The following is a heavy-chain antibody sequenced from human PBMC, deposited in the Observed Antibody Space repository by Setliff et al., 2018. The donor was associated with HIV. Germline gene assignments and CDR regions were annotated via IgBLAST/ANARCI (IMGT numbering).Heavy chain of an antibody. J-gene: IGHJ4*02. D-gene: IGHD1-26*01. CDR3: ARSSVPVGATRGFDY. CDR1: GYTFTSYA. V-gene: IGHV1-3*01. Sequence: ASVKVSCKASGYTFTSYAMHWVRQAPGQRLEWMGWINAGNGNTKYSQKFQGRVTITRDTSASTAYMELSSLRSEDTAVYYCARSSVPVGATRGFDYWGQGTLVTVSS. CDR2: INAGNGNT.